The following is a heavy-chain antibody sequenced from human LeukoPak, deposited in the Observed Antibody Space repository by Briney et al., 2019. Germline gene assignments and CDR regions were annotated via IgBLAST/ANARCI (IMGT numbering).Heavy chain of an antibody. CDR1: GFIFDTHT. CDR3: VRRAAVRGMDF. D-gene: IGHD1-14*01. J-gene: IGHJ6*02. CDR2: ISGSGDST. V-gene: IGHV3-23*01. Sequence: GSLRLSCTASGFIFDTHTLTWVRQVPGKGLEWVASISGSGDSTNYGDSGKGRFTISRDNFKRTVHLEMSNLRADDTAMYYCVRRAAVRGMDFWGLGTTVIVSS.